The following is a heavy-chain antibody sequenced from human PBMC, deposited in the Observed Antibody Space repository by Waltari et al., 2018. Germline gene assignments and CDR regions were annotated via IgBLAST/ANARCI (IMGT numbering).Heavy chain of an antibody. V-gene: IGHV4-39*01. D-gene: IGHD3-22*01. CDR3: ARHIPVGSSGYYHLYYFDY. CDR2: IYYSGST. CDR1: GGSISSSTYY. J-gene: IGHJ4*02. Sequence: QLQLQESGPGLVKPSETLSLTCTVSGGSISSSTYYWGWIRQPPGKGLEWIGNIYYSGSTYHNPSLKSRVTISVETSKNQFSLKLGSVTAADTAVYYCARHIPVGSSGYYHLYYFDYWGQGTLVTVSS.